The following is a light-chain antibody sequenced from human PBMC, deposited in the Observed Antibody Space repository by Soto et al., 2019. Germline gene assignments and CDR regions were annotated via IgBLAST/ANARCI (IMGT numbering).Light chain of an antibody. Sequence: EIVLTQSPATLSLSPGERATLSCRASQSVSSYFAWYQQKPGQAPRLLIYDASNRATGIPARFSGSGSGTDFTLTISSLEPEDFAVYYCKQRSNWPLTFGGGTNVEIK. V-gene: IGKV3-11*01. CDR3: KQRSNWPLT. CDR1: QSVSSY. CDR2: DAS. J-gene: IGKJ4*01.